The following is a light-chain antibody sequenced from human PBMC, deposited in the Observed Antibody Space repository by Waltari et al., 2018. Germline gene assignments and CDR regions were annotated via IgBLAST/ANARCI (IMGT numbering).Light chain of an antibody. Sequence: QSVLTQPPSVSGAPGERVTISCTGSSSNIGAGYEVHWYQQVPGTAPKLLIYGNTNRPSGVPDRVSGSKSGTSASLAITGLQAEDESDYYCQSYDSSGHYVFGSGTKVTV. CDR3: QSYDSSGHYV. CDR2: GNT. V-gene: IGLV1-40*01. J-gene: IGLJ1*01. CDR1: SSNIGAGYE.